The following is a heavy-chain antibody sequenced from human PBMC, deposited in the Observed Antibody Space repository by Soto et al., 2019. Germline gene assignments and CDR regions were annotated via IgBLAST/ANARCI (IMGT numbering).Heavy chain of an antibody. D-gene: IGHD3-16*01. V-gene: IGHV3-33*01. CDR3: ARSREGGWHGFDI. Sequence: QVQLVESGGGVVQPGRSLRLSYAASGFTFSRYGMHWVRQAPGKGLEWVAGLWFDGSNKYHADSVKGRFTISRDNSKNTLYLQMNSLRVEDTAVYYCARSREGGWHGFDIWGRGTMVTVSS. J-gene: IGHJ3*02. CDR1: GFTFSRYG. CDR2: LWFDGSNK.